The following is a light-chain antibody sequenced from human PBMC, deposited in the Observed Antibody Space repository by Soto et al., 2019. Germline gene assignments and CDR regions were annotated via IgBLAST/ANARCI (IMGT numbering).Light chain of an antibody. V-gene: IGLV2-8*02. CDR3: SSYVGNNNFV. J-gene: IGLJ2*01. CDR2: DVT. CDR1: SGDIGSYNR. Sequence: QSALTQPASVSRSPGQSITISCTGTSGDIGSYNRVSWYQQHPNKAPKLMIFDVTTRPSGVPDRFSGSKSGNTASLTVSGLQAEDEADYYCSSYVGNNNFVFGGGTKLTVL.